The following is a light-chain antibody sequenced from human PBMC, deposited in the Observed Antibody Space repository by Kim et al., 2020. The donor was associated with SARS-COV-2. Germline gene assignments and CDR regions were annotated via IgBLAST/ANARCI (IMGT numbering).Light chain of an antibody. V-gene: IGLV1-47*01. J-gene: IGLJ2*01. CDR3: AAWDDSLSGLV. CDR2: STT. Sequence: QSVTISCSGSRSNLGSHSVHWYQQFPGTAPNLLIDSTTPRPSGVPDRFSGSKSGTSASLAISGLRSEDETDYYCAAWDDSLSGLVFGGGTQLTVL. CDR1: RSNLGSHS.